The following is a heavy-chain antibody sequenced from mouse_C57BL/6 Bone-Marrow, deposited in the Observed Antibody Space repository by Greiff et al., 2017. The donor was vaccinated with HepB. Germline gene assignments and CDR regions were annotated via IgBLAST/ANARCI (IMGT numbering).Heavy chain of an antibody. Sequence: VQLQQSGTVLARPGASVKMSCKTSGYTFTSYWMHWVNQRPGQGLEWIAAIYPGNSDTNYNQKFKGKAKLTAVTSASTAYMELSSLTNEDSAVYYCTRCLYYDPLCVWGTGTTVTVAS. D-gene: IGHD1-1*02. J-gene: IGHJ1*03. V-gene: IGHV1-5*01. CDR1: GYTFTSYW. CDR2: IYPGNSDT. CDR3: TRCLYYDPLCV.